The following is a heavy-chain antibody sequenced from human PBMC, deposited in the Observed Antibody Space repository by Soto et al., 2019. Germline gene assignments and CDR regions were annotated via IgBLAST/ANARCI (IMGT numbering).Heavy chain of an antibody. CDR2: IYADNGNI. CDR3: AMIAHGSDYGDYVYYYGMDV. CDR1: GYSFTSHY. Sequence: ASVKVSCKAIGYSFTSHYMHWVRQAPGQGLEWMGTIYADNGNINYAQKLQGRVTMTTDTSTSTAYMELRSLRSDDTAVYYCAMIAHGSDYGDYVYYYGMDVWGQGTTVTVSS. D-gene: IGHD4-17*01. J-gene: IGHJ6*02. V-gene: IGHV1-18*04.